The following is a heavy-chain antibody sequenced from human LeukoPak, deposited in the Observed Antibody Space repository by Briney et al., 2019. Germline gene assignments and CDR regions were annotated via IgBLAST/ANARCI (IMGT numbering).Heavy chain of an antibody. V-gene: IGHV3-30*02. Sequence: GGSLRLSCAAPGFTFSSYGMHWVRQAPGKGLEWVAFIRYDGSNKYYADSVKGRFTISRDNSKNTLYLQMNSLRAEDTAVYYCAKEFKDIVVVVAAPPPYGMDVWGQGTTVTVSS. D-gene: IGHD2-15*01. CDR2: IRYDGSNK. J-gene: IGHJ6*02. CDR1: GFTFSSYG. CDR3: AKEFKDIVVVVAAPPPYGMDV.